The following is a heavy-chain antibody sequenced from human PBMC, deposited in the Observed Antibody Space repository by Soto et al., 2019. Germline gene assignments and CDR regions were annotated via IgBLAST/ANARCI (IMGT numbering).Heavy chain of an antibody. V-gene: IGHV4-34*01. CDR2: INHSGST. CDR1: GGSFSGYY. J-gene: IGHJ6*02. CDR3: ARVGFNWNDDYYGMDV. D-gene: IGHD1-20*01. Sequence: SETLSLTCAVYGGSFSGYYWRWIRQPPGKGLEWIGEINHSGSTNYNPSLKSRVTISVDTSKNQFSLKLSSVTAADTAVYYCARVGFNWNDDYYGMDVWGQGTTVT.